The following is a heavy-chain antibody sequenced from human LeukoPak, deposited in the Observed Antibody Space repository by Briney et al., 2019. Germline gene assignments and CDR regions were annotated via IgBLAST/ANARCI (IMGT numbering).Heavy chain of an antibody. CDR3: ARGLGYPGDYYYGMDV. V-gene: IGHV1-18*01. CDR2: ISAYNGNT. Sequence: GASVKVSCKASGYTFTSYGISWVRQAPGQGPEWMGWISAYNGNTNYAQKLQGRVTMTTDTSTSTAYMELRSLRSDDTAVYYCARGLGYPGDYYYGMDVWGQGTTVTVSS. CDR1: GYTFTSYG. D-gene: IGHD2-2*01. J-gene: IGHJ6*02.